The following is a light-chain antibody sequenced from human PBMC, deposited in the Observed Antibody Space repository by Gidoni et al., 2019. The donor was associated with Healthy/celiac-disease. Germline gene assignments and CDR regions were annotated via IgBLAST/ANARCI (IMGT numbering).Light chain of an antibody. V-gene: IGKV1-33*01. CDR3: QQYDNLPFT. Sequence: DIPMTQSPSAMPASVGDKVTITCQASQDIRNYLDWYQQKPGKAPKLLIYDASNLETGVPSRFSGRGSGTDFTFTISSLQPEDIATYYCQQYDNLPFTFGGGTKVEIK. J-gene: IGKJ4*01. CDR2: DAS. CDR1: QDIRNY.